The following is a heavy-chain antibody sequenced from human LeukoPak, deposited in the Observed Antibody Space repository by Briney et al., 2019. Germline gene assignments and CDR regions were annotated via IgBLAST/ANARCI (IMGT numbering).Heavy chain of an antibody. CDR1: GFTLSSYA. CDR3: AKDIVRYGDFRGTFDY. Sequence: GSLRLSCAASGFTLSSYAMSWVRQAPGEGLEWVTVISSDGSIKYSADSVKGRFTISRDNSKNTLYLQMNSLRAEDTAVYYCAKDIVRYGDFRGTFDYWGQGTLVTVSS. CDR2: ISSDGSIK. V-gene: IGHV3-30*18. D-gene: IGHD4-17*01. J-gene: IGHJ4*02.